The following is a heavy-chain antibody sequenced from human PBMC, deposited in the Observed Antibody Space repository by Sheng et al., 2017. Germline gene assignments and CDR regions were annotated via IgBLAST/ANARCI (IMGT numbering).Heavy chain of an antibody. J-gene: IGHJ2*01. CDR1: GGSISSGGYY. V-gene: IGHV4-31*11. Sequence: QVQLQESGPGLVKPSQTLSLTCAVSGGSISSGGYYWSWIRQHPGKGLEWIGYIYYSGSTYYNPSLKSRVTISVDTSKNQFSLKLSSVTAADTAVYYCARVSYTVLAPWYFDLWGRGTLVTVSS. CDR3: ARVSYTVLAPWYFDL. D-gene: IGHD4-17*01. CDR2: IYYSGST.